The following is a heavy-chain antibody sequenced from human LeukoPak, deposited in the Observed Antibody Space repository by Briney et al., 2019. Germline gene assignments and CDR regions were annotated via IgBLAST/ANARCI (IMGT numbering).Heavy chain of an antibody. CDR1: GFTFSSYA. V-gene: IGHV3-23*01. J-gene: IGHJ3*02. Sequence: GSLRLSCAASGFTFSSYAMSWVRQAPGKGLEWVSAISGSGGSTYYADSVKGRFTISRDNSKNTLYLQMNSLRAEDTAVYYCAKSIYDSSGYYTGYDAFDIWGQGTMVTVSS. CDR3: AKSIYDSSGYYTGYDAFDI. D-gene: IGHD3-22*01. CDR2: ISGSGGST.